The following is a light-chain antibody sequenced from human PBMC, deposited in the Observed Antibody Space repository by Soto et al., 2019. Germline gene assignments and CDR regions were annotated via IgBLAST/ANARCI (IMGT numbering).Light chain of an antibody. CDR3: TSWTTSTTMI. V-gene: IGLV2-14*03. CDR2: DVN. J-gene: IGLJ2*01. CDR1: SSDIGAYNV. Sequence: QSALTQPASVSGSPGQSITISCTGTSSDIGAYNVVSWYQQHPGKAPKLMLYDVNIRPSGVSTRFSGSKSGNTASLTISGRQAEDEADYYCTSWTTSTTMIFGGGTKLTVL.